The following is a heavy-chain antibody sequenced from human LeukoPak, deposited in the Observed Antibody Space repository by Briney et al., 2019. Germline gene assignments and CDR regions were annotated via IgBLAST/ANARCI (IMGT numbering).Heavy chain of an antibody. V-gene: IGHV4-30-4*01. CDR1: GGSISSGDYY. J-gene: IGHJ3*02. CDR3: ARGVVVVVAATRGIFEAFDI. Sequence: SQTLPLTCTVSGGSISSGDYYWSWIRQPPGKGLEWIGYIYYSGSTYYNPSLKSRVTISVDTSKNQFSLKLSSLTAADTAVYYCARGVVVVVAATRGIFEAFDIWGQGTMVTVSS. D-gene: IGHD2-15*01. CDR2: IYYSGST.